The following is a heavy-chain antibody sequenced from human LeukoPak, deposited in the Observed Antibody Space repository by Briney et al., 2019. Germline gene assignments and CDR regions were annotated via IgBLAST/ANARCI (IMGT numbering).Heavy chain of an antibody. Sequence: PSETLSLTCTVSGGSISSYYWSWIRQPPGKGLEWIGYIYYSGSTNYNPSLKSRVTISVDTSKNQFSLKLSSVTAADTAVYYCAREVAAAGTPTFDYWGQGSLVSVSS. CDR1: GGSISSYY. CDR2: IYYSGST. D-gene: IGHD6-13*01. J-gene: IGHJ4*02. CDR3: AREVAAAGTPTFDY. V-gene: IGHV4-59*12.